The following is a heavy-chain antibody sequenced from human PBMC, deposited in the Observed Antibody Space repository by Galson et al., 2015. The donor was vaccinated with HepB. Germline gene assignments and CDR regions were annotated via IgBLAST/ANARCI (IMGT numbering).Heavy chain of an antibody. D-gene: IGHD2/OR15-2a*01. Sequence: SLRLSCAASGFTFSTFKMNWVRQTPGKGLEWVSFISASSTTTFYADSVRGRFTISRDNAKNSLYLQMNSLRVEDTAVYYCARDSIFDPWGQGTLVTVSS. CDR3: ARDSIFDP. CDR1: GFTFSTFK. J-gene: IGHJ5*02. CDR2: ISASSTTT. V-gene: IGHV3-48*01.